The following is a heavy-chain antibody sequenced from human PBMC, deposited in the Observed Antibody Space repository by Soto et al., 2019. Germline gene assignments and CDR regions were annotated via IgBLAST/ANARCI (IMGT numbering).Heavy chain of an antibody. CDR2: IYYSGST. D-gene: IGHD3-3*01. J-gene: IGHJ6*02. Sequence: QLQLQESGPGLVKPPETLSLTCTVSGGSIRSSSSYWDWIRQPPGKGLEWIGSIYYSGSTYYNPSLTSRVIISMDKSKNQFSLTVSSVTAADTAVYYCARRRGVVQDGMDVWGQGTTVIVSS. CDR3: ARRRGVVQDGMDV. CDR1: GGSIRSSSSY. V-gene: IGHV4-39*01.